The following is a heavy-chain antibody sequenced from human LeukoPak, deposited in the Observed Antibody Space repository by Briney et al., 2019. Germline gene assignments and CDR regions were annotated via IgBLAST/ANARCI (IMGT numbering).Heavy chain of an antibody. D-gene: IGHD3-22*01. CDR1: GGSFSGYY. CDR2: INHSGST. V-gene: IGHV4-34*01. J-gene: IGHJ4*02. CDR3: ARREGSSGYYCDY. Sequence: KPSETLSLTCAVYGGSFSGYYWSWIRQPPGKGLEWIGEINHSGSTNYNPSLKSRVTISVDTSKNQFSLKLSSVTAADTAVYYCARREGSSGYYCDYWGQGTLVTVSS.